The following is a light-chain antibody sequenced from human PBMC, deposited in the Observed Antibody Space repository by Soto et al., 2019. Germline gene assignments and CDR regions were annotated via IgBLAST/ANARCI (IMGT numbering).Light chain of an antibody. CDR1: TSDVGSYKF. Sequence: QAVVTQPASVSGSPGQSITISCTGTTSDVGSYKFVSWYQHLPGKAPKLVIFEGSEWPSGISDRFSGSKSGNTASLTISGLQAEDEADYYCCAYAGSSTFLFGGGTKLTVL. CDR2: EGS. J-gene: IGLJ2*01. V-gene: IGLV2-23*03. CDR3: CAYAGSSTFL.